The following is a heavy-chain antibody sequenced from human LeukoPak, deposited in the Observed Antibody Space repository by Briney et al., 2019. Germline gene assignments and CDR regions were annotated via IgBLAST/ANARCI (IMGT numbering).Heavy chain of an antibody. V-gene: IGHV3-7*01. CDR1: GFTFSSYW. J-gene: IGHJ1*01. CDR2: IKQDGSEK. Sequence: GGSLRLSCAASGFTFSSYWMSWVRQAAGKGLEWVANIKQDGSEKYYVDSVKGRFSISRDNAKNPLYLQMNSLRPADTAAYYCARTYFAAADSINYFPPWGQGTLVTVSS. CDR3: ARTYFAAADSINYFPP. D-gene: IGHD6-13*01.